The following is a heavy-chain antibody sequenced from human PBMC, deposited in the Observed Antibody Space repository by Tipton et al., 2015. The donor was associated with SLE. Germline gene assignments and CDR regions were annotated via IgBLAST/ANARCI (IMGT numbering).Heavy chain of an antibody. V-gene: IGHV4-4*07. D-gene: IGHD2-15*01. CDR3: ARDLWYGAFDI. Sequence: TLSLTCTVSGGSISSYYWSWIRRPAGKGLECIGRIYPSGSTDYNPSLKSRVTISVDTSKNQFSLKLSSVTAADTAVYYCARDLWYGAFDIWGQGTMVTVSS. CDR1: GGSISSYY. CDR2: IYPSGST. J-gene: IGHJ3*02.